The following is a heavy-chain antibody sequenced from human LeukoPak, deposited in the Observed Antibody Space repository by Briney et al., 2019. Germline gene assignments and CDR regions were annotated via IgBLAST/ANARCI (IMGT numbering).Heavy chain of an antibody. Sequence: GGSLRLSCAASGFTFSSYWMSWVRQAPGKGLGWVANIKQDGSEKYYVDSVKGRFTISRDNAKNSLYLQMNSLRAEDTAVYYCARGQDDYSNYFDYWGQGTLVTVSS. CDR3: ARGQDDYSNYFDY. V-gene: IGHV3-7*04. J-gene: IGHJ4*02. CDR1: GFTFSSYW. D-gene: IGHD4-11*01. CDR2: IKQDGSEK.